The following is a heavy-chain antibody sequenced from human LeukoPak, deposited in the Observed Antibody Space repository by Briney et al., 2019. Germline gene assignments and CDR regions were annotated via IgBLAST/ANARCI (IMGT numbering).Heavy chain of an antibody. CDR3: AREGEATRNWFDP. J-gene: IGHJ5*02. CDR2: IYHSGST. D-gene: IGHD1-26*01. Sequence: SQTLSLTCAVSGGSISSGGYSWSWIRQPPGKGLEWIGYIYHSGSTYYNPSLKSRVTISVDGSKNQFSLKLSSVTAADTAVYYCAREGEATRNWFDPWGQGTLVTVSS. V-gene: IGHV4-30-2*01. CDR1: GGSISSGGYS.